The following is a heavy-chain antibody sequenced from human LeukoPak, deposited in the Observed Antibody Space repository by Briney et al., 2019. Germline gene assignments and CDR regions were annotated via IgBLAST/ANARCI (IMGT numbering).Heavy chain of an antibody. Sequence: ASVKVSCKASGYTFTGYYMHWVRQAPGQGLEWVGWINPNSGGTNYAQKFQGRVTMTRDTSISTAYMELSRLRSDDTAVYYCARDNFPVDYGDYAGWFDPWGQGTLVTVSS. CDR3: ARDNFPVDYGDYAGWFDP. D-gene: IGHD4-17*01. J-gene: IGHJ5*02. CDR1: GYTFTGYY. V-gene: IGHV1-2*02. CDR2: INPNSGGT.